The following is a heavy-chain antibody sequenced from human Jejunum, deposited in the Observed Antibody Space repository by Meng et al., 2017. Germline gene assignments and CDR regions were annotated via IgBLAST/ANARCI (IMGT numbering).Heavy chain of an antibody. CDR3: ARHFSGSGTWFFDS. V-gene: IGHV4-39*01. CDR1: GGSISGSYDY. CDR2: IYYSGST. Sequence: QLQLQESGAGLVKASETLSLTCTVPGGSISGSYDYWGWIRQPQGKGLDWTGTIYYSGSTYYNPSLTSRVTISMDTSKNQFSLKLSSVTAADTAVYYCARHFSGSGTWFFDSWGQGALVTVSS. J-gene: IGHJ4*02. D-gene: IGHD3-10*01.